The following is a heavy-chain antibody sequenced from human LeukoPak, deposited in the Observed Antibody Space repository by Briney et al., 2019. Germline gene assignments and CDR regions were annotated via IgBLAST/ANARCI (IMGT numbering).Heavy chain of an antibody. CDR3: ARDDRVGALL. V-gene: IGHV3-21*01. D-gene: IGHD1-26*01. J-gene: IGHJ4*02. CDR1: GFTFSDYS. Sequence: PGGPLRLSCAASGFTFSDYSMNWVRQAPGKGLEWVSSISSRSTSIYYADSVKGRFTISRDSAKKLVYLQMNSLRAEDTAVYYCARDDRVGALLWGQGTLVTVSS. CDR2: ISSRSTSI.